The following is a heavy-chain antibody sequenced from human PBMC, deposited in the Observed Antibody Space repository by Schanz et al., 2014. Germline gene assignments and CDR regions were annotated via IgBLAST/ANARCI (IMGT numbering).Heavy chain of an antibody. J-gene: IGHJ4*02. CDR1: GFTFSSYG. Sequence: VQLVESGGGVVQPGRSLRLSCAASGFTFSSYGMHWVRQAPGKGLEWVSYISSSGSTIYYADSVKGRFTISRDNAKNSLYLQMNSLRAEDTAVYYCAKDLAAVGVFDYWGQGSLVTVSP. D-gene: IGHD6-13*01. V-gene: IGHV3-48*04. CDR2: ISSSGSTI. CDR3: AKDLAAVGVFDY.